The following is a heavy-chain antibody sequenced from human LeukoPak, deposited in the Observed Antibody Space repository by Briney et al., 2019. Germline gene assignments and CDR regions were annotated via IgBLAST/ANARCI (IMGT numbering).Heavy chain of an antibody. J-gene: IGHJ4*02. CDR1: GYSFTSYW. D-gene: IGHD6-13*01. V-gene: IGHV5-51*01. CDR2: IYPGDSDT. Sequence: PGESLNISCKGSGYSFTSYWIGWVRQMPGKGLEWMGIIYPGDSDTRYSPSFQGQVTISADKSISTAYLQWSSLKASDTAMYYCARLPDSSSWSDKYYFDYWGQGTLVTVSS. CDR3: ARLPDSSSWSDKYYFDY.